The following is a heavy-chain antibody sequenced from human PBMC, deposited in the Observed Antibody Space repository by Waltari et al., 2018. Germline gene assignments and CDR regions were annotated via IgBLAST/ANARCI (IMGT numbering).Heavy chain of an antibody. CDR2: IYYSGST. D-gene: IGHD1-7*01. CDR3: ARGQLELPYYFDY. Sequence: QVQLQESGPGLVKPSETLSLTCTVSGDSISSHYWSWIRQPPGKGLEWIGYIYYSGSTNYNPSLKSRVTISVDTSKNQFSLKLSSVTAADTAVYYCARGQLELPYYFDYWGQGTLVTVSS. CDR1: GDSISSHY. J-gene: IGHJ4*02. V-gene: IGHV4-59*11.